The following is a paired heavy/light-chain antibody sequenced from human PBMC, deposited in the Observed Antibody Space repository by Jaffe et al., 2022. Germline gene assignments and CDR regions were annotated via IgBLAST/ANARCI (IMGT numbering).Heavy chain of an antibody. CDR3: ARVPSGDYVWGSYRTTRTDGSGY. Sequence: EVQLVESGGGLVQPGGSLRLSCAASGFTFSSYWMHWVRQAPGKGLVWVSRINSDGSSTSYADSVKGRFTISRDNAKNTLYLQMNSLRAEDTAVYYCARVPSGDYVWGSYRTTRTDGSGYWGQGTLVTVSS. V-gene: IGHV3-74*01. CDR2: INSDGSST. D-gene: IGHD3-16*02. CDR1: GFTFSSYW. J-gene: IGHJ4*02.
Light chain of an antibody. CDR3: QSYDSSSWV. V-gene: IGLV6-57*01. CDR2: EDN. Sequence: NFMLTQPHSVSESPGKTVTISCTRSSGSIASNYVQWYQQRPGSSPTTVIYEDNQRPSGVPDRFSGSIDSSSNSASLTISGLKTEDEADYYCQSYDSSSWVFGGGTKLTVL. J-gene: IGLJ3*02. CDR1: SGSIASNY.